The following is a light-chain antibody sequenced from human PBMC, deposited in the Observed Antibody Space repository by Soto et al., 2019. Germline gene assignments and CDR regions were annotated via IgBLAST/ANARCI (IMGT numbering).Light chain of an antibody. CDR2: DAS. Sequence: SPGEIATLSCRHSQSIGHFLVWYQQKPGQAHRLLISDASKRATGIPARFSGSASGTEFTLTISSLQSEDFPVYCCQQDNFCPLTFGQGTIVDFK. CDR1: QSIGHF. V-gene: IGKV3D-15*01. J-gene: IGKJ1*01. CDR3: QQDNFCPLT.